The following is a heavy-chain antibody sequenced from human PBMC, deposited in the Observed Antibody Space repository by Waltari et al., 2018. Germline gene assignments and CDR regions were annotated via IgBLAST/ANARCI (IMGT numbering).Heavy chain of an antibody. Sequence: QVQLQESGPGLVKPSETLSLTCTVSGGSISSYYWSWIRQPAGKGLEWIGRIYTSGSTNSNPTLKSRVTMSVDTSKNQFSLKLSSVTAADTAVYYCARERNYYDSSGYYYGDAFDIWGQGTMVTVSS. D-gene: IGHD3-22*01. CDR2: IYTSGST. J-gene: IGHJ3*02. CDR3: ARERNYYDSSGYYYGDAFDI. CDR1: GGSISSYY. V-gene: IGHV4-4*07.